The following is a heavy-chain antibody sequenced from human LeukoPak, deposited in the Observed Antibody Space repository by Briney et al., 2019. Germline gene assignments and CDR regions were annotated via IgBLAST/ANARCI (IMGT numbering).Heavy chain of an antibody. Sequence: ASVKVSCKASGYTFTSYGISWVRQAPGQGLEWMGWIGAYNGNTNYAQKLQGRVTMTTDTSTSTAYMELRSLRSDDTAVYYCARAQARYFDWLPIDYWGQGTLVTVSS. CDR2: IGAYNGNT. V-gene: IGHV1-18*01. CDR3: ARAQARYFDWLPIDY. CDR1: GYTFTSYG. D-gene: IGHD3-9*01. J-gene: IGHJ4*02.